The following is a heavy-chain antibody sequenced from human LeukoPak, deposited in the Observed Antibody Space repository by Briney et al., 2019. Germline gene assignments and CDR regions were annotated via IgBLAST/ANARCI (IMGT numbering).Heavy chain of an antibody. V-gene: IGHV3-43D*04. D-gene: IGHD6-13*01. CDR1: GFTFEDFA. Sequence: GGSLGLSCAAPGFTFEDFAMHWVRQVPGRGREWVSLISWDGGSTYYADSVKGRFTISRDNSKNSLYLQMNSLRDEDSALYYCAKGQLGYYGVDVWGKGTTVTVSS. CDR2: ISWDGGST. CDR3: AKGQLGYYGVDV. J-gene: IGHJ6*04.